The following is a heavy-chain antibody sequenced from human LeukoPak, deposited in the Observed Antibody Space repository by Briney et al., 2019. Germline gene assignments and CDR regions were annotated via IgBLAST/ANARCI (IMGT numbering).Heavy chain of an antibody. Sequence: PSETLSLTCTVSGGSISSGGYYWSWIRQHPGKGLEWIGYIYYSGSTYYNPSLKSRVTISVDTSKNQFSLKLSSVTAADTAVYYCARPGVRRSGYYSAGSFDYWGQGTLVTVSS. CDR1: GGSISSGGYY. CDR2: IYYSGST. V-gene: IGHV4-31*03. J-gene: IGHJ4*02. D-gene: IGHD3-3*01. CDR3: ARPGVRRSGYYSAGSFDY.